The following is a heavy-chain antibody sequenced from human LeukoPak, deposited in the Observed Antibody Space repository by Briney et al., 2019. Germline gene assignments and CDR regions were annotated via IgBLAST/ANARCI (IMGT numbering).Heavy chain of an antibody. J-gene: IGHJ3*02. CDR2: IYYSGST. CDR3: ARDGGYGSGAFDI. V-gene: IGHV4-59*01. Sequence: SETLSLTCTVSGGSISSYYWRWLRQPPGKGREWFGYIYYSGSTNYNPSLKSRVTISVDTSKNQFSLKLSSVTAADTAVYYCARDGGYGSGAFDIWGQGTMVTVSS. CDR1: GGSISSYY. D-gene: IGHD3-10*01.